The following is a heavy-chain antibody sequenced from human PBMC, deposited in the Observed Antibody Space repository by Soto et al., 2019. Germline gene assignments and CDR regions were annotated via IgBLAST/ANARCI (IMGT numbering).Heavy chain of an antibody. CDR1: GGSISSYY. J-gene: IGHJ4*02. D-gene: IGHD7-27*01. Sequence: SETLSLTCTVSGGSISSYYWSWIRQPPGKGLEWIGYIYYSGSTNYNPSLKSRVTISVDTSKNQFSLKLSSVTAADTAVYYCARWGLTRVDYWGQGTLVTVSS. CDR2: IYYSGST. V-gene: IGHV4-59*01. CDR3: ARWGLTRVDY.